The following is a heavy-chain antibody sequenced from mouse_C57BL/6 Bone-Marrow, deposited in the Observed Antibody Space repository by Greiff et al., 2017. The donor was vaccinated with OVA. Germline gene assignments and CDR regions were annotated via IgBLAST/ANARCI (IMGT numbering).Heavy chain of an antibody. V-gene: IGHV1-9*01. CDR1: GYTFTGYW. J-gene: IGHJ3*01. Sequence: QVQLQHSGAELMKPGASVKLSCKATGYTFTGYWIEWVKQRPGHGLEWIGEILPGSGSTNYNEKFKGKATFTADTSTNTAYVQLSSLTTEDSAIYYCARDDYAPWFAYWGQGTLVTVSA. CDR3: ARDDYAPWFAY. D-gene: IGHD2-4*01. CDR2: ILPGSGST.